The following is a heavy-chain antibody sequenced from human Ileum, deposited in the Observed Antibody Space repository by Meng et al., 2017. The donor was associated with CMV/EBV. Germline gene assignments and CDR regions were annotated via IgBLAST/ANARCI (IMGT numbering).Heavy chain of an antibody. CDR3: AYRRGGGSGWNWFGP. D-gene: IGHD6-19*01. Sequence: QITLKGSGPTLVKPTQTPALTCTFSGFSFTTNVGVGWIRRPPGKALEWLAMIYWDDDKDYSSSLKSRLTILKDNSKNQVVLIMTDMDPADTATYYCAYRRGGGSGWNWFGPWGQGLLVTVSS. V-gene: IGHV2-5*02. CDR1: GFSFTTNVG. CDR2: IYWDDDK. J-gene: IGHJ5*02.